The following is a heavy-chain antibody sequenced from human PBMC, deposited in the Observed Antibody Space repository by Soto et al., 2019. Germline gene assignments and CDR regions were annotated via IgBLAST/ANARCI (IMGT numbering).Heavy chain of an antibody. CDR2: INHSGST. CDR1: GGSFSGHY. J-gene: IGHJ4*02. V-gene: IGHV4-34*01. Sequence: KSSETLSLTCAVYGGSFSGHYWSCIRQPPGKGLEWIGEINHSGSTNYNPSLKSRVTISVDTSKNQFSLKLSSVTAADTAVYYCATGINTIFGVVTNFDFWGQGTPAPVYS. D-gene: IGHD3-3*01. CDR3: ATGINTIFGVVTNFDF.